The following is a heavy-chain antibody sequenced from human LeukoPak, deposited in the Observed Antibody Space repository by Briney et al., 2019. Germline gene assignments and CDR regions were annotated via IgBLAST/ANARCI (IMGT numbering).Heavy chain of an antibody. D-gene: IGHD5-12*01. J-gene: IGHJ4*02. CDR2: ISGGGSST. CDR3: AKRNSGSEFYYFDY. CDR1: GFTFSSYA. V-gene: IGHV3-23*01. Sequence: GGSLRLSCAASGFTFSSYATSWVRQAPGKGLEWVSAISGGGSSTYYADSVRGRFTISRDNSKNTLYLQMNRLRAEDTAVYYCAKRNSGSEFYYFDYWGQGTLVTVSS.